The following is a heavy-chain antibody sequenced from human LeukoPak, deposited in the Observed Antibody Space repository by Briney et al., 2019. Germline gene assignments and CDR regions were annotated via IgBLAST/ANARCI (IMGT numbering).Heavy chain of an antibody. J-gene: IGHJ4*02. V-gene: IGHV4-31*03. CDR1: GGSISSGGYY. Sequence: SETLSLTYTVSGGSISSGGYYWSWIRQHPGKGLEWIGYIYYSGSTYYNPSLKSRVTISVDTSKNQFSLKLSSVTAADTAVYYCARGFVVVPAAIDSKGFDYWGQGTLVTVSS. CDR2: IYYSGST. D-gene: IGHD2-2*01. CDR3: ARGFVVVPAAIDSKGFDY.